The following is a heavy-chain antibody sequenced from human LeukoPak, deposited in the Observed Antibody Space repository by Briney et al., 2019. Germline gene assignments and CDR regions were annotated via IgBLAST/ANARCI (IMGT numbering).Heavy chain of an antibody. D-gene: IGHD1-26*01. CDR2: IYTGGST. Sequence: GGSLRLSCAASGFTVSSNYMNWVRQAPGKGLEWVSVIYTGGSTYYADSVKGRFTISRDNSKNTLYLQMNSLRPEDTAVYYCARDPAIVGHGGFDYWGQGTLVTVSS. CDR1: GFTVSSNY. CDR3: ARDPAIVGHGGFDY. J-gene: IGHJ4*02. V-gene: IGHV3-66*02.